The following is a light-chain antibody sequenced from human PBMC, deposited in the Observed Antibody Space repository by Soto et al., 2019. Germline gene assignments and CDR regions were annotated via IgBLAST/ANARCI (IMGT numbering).Light chain of an antibody. Sequence: QLTQSQSSLSASVGDRVTIACRASQSIDIYLNWYQQKPGKAPKLLIYIASNLHGGVPSRFSGSGSGTDFTLTISSLQPEDFATYYCQQSYSHPTFGQGTKVDLK. J-gene: IGKJ1*01. CDR1: QSIDIY. V-gene: IGKV1-39*01. CDR3: QQSYSHPT. CDR2: IAS.